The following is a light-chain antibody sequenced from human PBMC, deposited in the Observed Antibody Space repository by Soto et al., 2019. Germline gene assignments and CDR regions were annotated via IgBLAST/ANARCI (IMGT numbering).Light chain of an antibody. CDR1: SSDIGSYIY. CDR3: SSYTGRSTLV. CDR2: EVS. V-gene: IGLV2-14*01. J-gene: IGLJ3*02. Sequence: QSALTQPASVSGSPGQSITISCTGTSSDIGSYIYVSWYQHHPGKVPKLMIYEVSNRPSGVSDRFYGYKSGNTASLTIAVLQAEDEADYSCSSYTGRSTLVFGGGTKLTVL.